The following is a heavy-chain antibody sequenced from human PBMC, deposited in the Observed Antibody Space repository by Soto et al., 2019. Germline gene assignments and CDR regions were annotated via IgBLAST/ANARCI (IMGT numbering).Heavy chain of an antibody. V-gene: IGHV4-61*01. Sequence: QVQLQESGPGLVKPSETLSLTCTVSGGSVSSGSYYWSWIRQPPGKGLEWIGYIYYSGSTNYNPSLKSRVTISVDTSKNQFSLKLSSVTAADTAVYYCARGDPPDYWGQGTLVTVSS. J-gene: IGHJ4*02. CDR3: ARGDPPDY. CDR1: GGSVSSGSYY. CDR2: IYYSGST.